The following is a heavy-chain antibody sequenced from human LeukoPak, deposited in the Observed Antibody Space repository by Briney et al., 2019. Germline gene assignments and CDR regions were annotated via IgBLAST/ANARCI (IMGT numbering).Heavy chain of an antibody. CDR1: GFTFSSYS. J-gene: IGHJ4*02. Sequence: GGSLRLSCAASGFTFSSYSMNWVRQAPGKGLEWVSSISSSSSYIYYADSVKGRFTISRDNAENSLYLQMNSLRAEDTAVYYCAGPSGYSYGFFYWGQGTLVTVSS. CDR2: ISSSSSYI. CDR3: AGPSGYSYGFFY. V-gene: IGHV3-21*01. D-gene: IGHD5-18*01.